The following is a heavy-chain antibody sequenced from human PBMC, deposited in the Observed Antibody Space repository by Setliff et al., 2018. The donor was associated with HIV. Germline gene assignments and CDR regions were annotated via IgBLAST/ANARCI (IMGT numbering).Heavy chain of an antibody. CDR2: IYHSGST. J-gene: IGHJ2*01. CDR3: VSLPASYDFWSGDYRDWYFDV. CDR1: GVSISSGTYY. D-gene: IGHD3-3*01. V-gene: IGHV4-39*01. Sequence: PSETLSLTCTVSGVSISSGTYYWGWVRQPPGKGLEWIGSIYHSGSTYYNPPLKSRVTISVDTSNSQFSLKLNSVTAADTAVYYCVSLPASYDFWSGDYRDWYFDVWGRGTLVTVSS.